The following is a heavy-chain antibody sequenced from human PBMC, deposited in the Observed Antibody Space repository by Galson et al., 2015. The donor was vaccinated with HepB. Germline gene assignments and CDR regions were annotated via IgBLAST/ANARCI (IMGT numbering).Heavy chain of an antibody. V-gene: IGHV3-9*01. J-gene: IGHJ3*02. Sequence: SLRLSCAASGFTFDDYAMHWVRQAPGKGLEWVSGISWNSGSIGYADSVKGRFTISRDNAKNSLYLQMNSLRAEDTALYYCAKDFYGSATQNLFDAFDIWGQGTMVTVSS. CDR3: AKDFYGSATQNLFDAFDI. D-gene: IGHD1-26*01. CDR1: GFTFDDYA. CDR2: ISWNSGSI.